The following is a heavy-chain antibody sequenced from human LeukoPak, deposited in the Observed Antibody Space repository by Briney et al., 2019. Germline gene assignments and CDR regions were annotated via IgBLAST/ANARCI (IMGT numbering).Heavy chain of an antibody. Sequence: SVKVSCKASGGTFSSYAISWVRRAPGQGLDWMGGIIPIFGTANYAQKFQGRVTITADESTSTAYMELSSLRSEDTAVYYCAREKYDFWSVYYFDYWGQGTLVTVSS. D-gene: IGHD3-3*01. J-gene: IGHJ4*02. CDR1: GGTFSSYA. CDR2: IIPIFGTA. CDR3: AREKYDFWSVYYFDY. V-gene: IGHV1-69*13.